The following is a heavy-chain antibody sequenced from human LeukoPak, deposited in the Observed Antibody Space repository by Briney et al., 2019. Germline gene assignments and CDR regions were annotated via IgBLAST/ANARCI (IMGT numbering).Heavy chain of an antibody. J-gene: IGHJ4*02. CDR2: ISGSGDST. CDR3: AAKVGAPIVDY. V-gene: IGHV3-23*01. D-gene: IGHD1-26*01. Sequence: GGSLRLSCAASGFTFSSYAMSWVRQAPGKGLEWVSAISGSGDSTYYADSVKGRFTISRDNSKNTLYLQMNSLRAEDTAVYYCAAKVGAPIVDYWGQGTLVTVSS. CDR1: GFTFSSYA.